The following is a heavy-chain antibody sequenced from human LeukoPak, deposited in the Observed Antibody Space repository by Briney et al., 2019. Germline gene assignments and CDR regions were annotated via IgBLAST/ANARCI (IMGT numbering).Heavy chain of an antibody. J-gene: IGHJ4*02. CDR1: GYTFTNYD. V-gene: IGHV1-8*01. D-gene: IGHD2-2*01. Sequence: GASVKVSCKASGYTFTNYDINWVRQATGQGLEWMGWMNPNSANTGYAQKFQGRVTMTRNTSISTAYMELSSLRSEDTAVYYCAIVNCSSTSCRSKFLDYWGQGTLVTVSS. CDR2: MNPNSANT. CDR3: AIVNCSSTSCRSKFLDY.